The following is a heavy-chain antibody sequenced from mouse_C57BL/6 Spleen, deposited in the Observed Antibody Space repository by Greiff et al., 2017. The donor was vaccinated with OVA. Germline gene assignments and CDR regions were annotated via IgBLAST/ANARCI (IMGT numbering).Heavy chain of an antibody. V-gene: IGHV5-17*01. J-gene: IGHJ3*01. CDR1: GFTFSDYG. CDR2: ISSGSSTI. D-gene: IGHD2-1*01. Sequence: EVMLVESGGGLVKPGGSLTLSCAASGFTFSDYGMHWVRQAPEKGLEWVAYISSGSSTIYYADTVKGRFTISRDNAKNTLFLQMTMLRSDDTAMYYCASDGNYVGVWFAYWGQGTLVTVSA. CDR3: ASDGNYVGVWFAY.